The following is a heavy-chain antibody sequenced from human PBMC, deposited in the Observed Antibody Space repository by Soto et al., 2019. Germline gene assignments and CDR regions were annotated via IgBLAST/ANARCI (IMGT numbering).Heavy chain of an antibody. CDR2: IYYSGST. Sequence: SETLSLTCTVSGGSISSSSYYWGWIRQPPGKGLEWIGSIYYSGSTYYNPSLKSRVTISVDTSKNQFSLKLSSVTAADTAVYYCARGVNSSIAARNWFDPWGKGTLVTVS. CDR1: GGSISSSSYY. J-gene: IGHJ5*02. CDR3: ARGVNSSIAARNWFDP. D-gene: IGHD6-6*01. V-gene: IGHV4-39*01.